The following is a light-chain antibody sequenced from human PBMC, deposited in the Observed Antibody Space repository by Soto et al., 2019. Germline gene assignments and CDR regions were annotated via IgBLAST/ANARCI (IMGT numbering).Light chain of an antibody. J-gene: IGKJ4*01. Sequence: IVLTQKPGNLPLSGRERATLCCRSSEILYNFLAWYQLRPGQVPRLLISDAFNRATGVPARFSGSGSGTDFTLTIDNVEPEDSAVYFCQHRTKWPLTFGGGTKVDIK. V-gene: IGKV3-11*01. CDR3: QHRTKWPLT. CDR1: EILYNF. CDR2: DAF.